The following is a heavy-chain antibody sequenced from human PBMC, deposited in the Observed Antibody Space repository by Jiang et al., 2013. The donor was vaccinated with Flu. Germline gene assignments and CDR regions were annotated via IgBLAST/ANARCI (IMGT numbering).Heavy chain of an antibody. J-gene: IGHJ4*02. Sequence: GLVKPSGTLSLTCAVSGDSISSGHWWSWVRQPPGKGLEWIGEFYERGTTTYNPSLSSRVAISVDKSKNQLSLKVNSVTAADTAVYYCVRNGAYSLAFWGQGTLVTVSS. CDR3: VRNGAYSLAF. D-gene: IGHD2/OR15-2a*01. V-gene: IGHV4-4*02. CDR1: GDSISSGHW. CDR2: FYERGTT.